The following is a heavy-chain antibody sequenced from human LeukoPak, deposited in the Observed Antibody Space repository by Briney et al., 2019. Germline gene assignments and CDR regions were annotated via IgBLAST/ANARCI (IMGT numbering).Heavy chain of an antibody. J-gene: IGHJ4*02. V-gene: IGHV4-31*03. CDR3: ARASHASSWLY. D-gene: IGHD6-13*01. CDR1: GGSISSGGNY. CDR2: IYFSGST. Sequence: SETLSLTCTVSGGSISSGGNYWSWIRQHSGKGLEWIGYIYFSGSTYYNPSLKSRVTISIDTSKNQFSLKLSSVTAADTAVYYCARASHASSWLYWGQGTRLTVSS.